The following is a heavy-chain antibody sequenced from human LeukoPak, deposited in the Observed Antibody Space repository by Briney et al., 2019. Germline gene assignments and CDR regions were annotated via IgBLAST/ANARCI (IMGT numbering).Heavy chain of an antibody. V-gene: IGHV3-7*01. CDR3: ERWWECSSTSCRGGFRH. Sequence: PGGSLRLSCAASGFTFSSYWMSWVRQAPGKGLEWVANIKQDGSEKYYVDSVKGRFTISRDNAKNSLCLQMNSLRAEDTAVYYCERWWECSSTSCRGGFRHWGQRTLVNVSS. J-gene: IGHJ4*03. CDR2: IKQDGSEK. CDR1: GFTFSSYW. D-gene: IGHD2-2*01.